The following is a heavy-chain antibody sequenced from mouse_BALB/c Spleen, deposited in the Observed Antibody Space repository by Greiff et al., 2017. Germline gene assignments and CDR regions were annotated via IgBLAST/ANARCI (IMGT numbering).Heavy chain of an antibody. CDR3: AIHYGKDAMDY. Sequence: QVQLKQSGAELMKPGASVKISCKATGYTFSSYWIAWVKQRPGHGLEWIGEILPGSGSTNYNEKFKGKATFTADTSSNTAYMQLSSLTSEDSAVYYCAIHYGKDAMDYWGQGTSVTVSS. V-gene: IGHV1-9*01. D-gene: IGHD2-1*01. CDR2: ILPGSGST. CDR1: GYTFSSYW. J-gene: IGHJ4*01.